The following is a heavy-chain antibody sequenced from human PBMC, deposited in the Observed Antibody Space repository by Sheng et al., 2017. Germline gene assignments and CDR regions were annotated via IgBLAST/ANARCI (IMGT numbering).Heavy chain of an antibody. D-gene: IGHD7-27*01. CDR3: AKDRRLGGVVGPFDP. J-gene: IGHJ5*02. CDR1: GFTFSNYG. V-gene: IGHV3-30*18. Sequence: QVQLVESGGGVVQPGRSLRLSCAASGFTFSNYGMHWVRQAPGKGLEWVAVISYDGSYQYYADSVKGRFTISRDNSKNTVYLQMNSLRTEDTAVYYCAKDRRLGGVVGPFDPWGQGTLVTVSS. CDR2: ISYDGSYQ.